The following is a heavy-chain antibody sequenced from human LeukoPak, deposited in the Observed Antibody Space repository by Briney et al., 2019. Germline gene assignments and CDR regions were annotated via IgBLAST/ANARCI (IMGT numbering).Heavy chain of an antibody. CDR1: GYSIAGYY. CDR3: ARGAYDYDAFDI. Sequence: GASVKVSCTNPGYSIAGYYIHWVRQAPGQGLEWMGRLNPNYRDPNFAQRFQGRVTMTRDTTITTAFMELNNLRSDDTAIYYCARGAYDYDAFDIRGQGTMVTVSS. D-gene: IGHD4-11*01. V-gene: IGHV1-2*06. J-gene: IGHJ3*02. CDR2: LNPNYRDP.